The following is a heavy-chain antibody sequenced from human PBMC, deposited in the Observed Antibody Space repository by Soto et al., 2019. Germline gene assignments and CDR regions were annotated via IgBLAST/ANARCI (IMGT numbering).Heavy chain of an antibody. Sequence: QVQLVQSGDEVKKPGASVKVSCKASGYIFVNYGIAWVRQAPGQGLEGMGWISPYTGNTHSASKVQGRLTMTTDTSTSTAYMDLGSLTSDDTAVYYCVMVDNYVTPTPQDVWGQGTTVTVSS. CDR3: VMVDNYVTPTPQDV. CDR2: ISPYTGNT. D-gene: IGHD3-16*01. CDR1: GYIFVNYG. J-gene: IGHJ6*02. V-gene: IGHV1-18*01.